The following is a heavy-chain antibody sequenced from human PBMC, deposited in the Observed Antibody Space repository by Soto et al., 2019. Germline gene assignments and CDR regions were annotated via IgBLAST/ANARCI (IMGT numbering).Heavy chain of an antibody. D-gene: IGHD3-22*01. Sequence: QVQLVESGGGVVQPGRSLRLSCAASGFTFRSYGMHWVRQAPGKGLEWGAVIWYDGSNKYYADSVKGRFTISRDNSKNTLYLQMNSLRAEDTAVYYCAKPEYYYDSSGYYYVGSDFDYWGQGTLVTVSS. J-gene: IGHJ4*02. CDR3: AKPEYYYDSSGYYYVGSDFDY. CDR1: GFTFRSYG. V-gene: IGHV3-33*06. CDR2: IWYDGSNK.